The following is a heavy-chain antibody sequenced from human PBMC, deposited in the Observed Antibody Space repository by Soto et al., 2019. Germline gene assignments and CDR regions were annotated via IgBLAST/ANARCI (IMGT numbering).Heavy chain of an antibody. CDR1: GFSLTTTGAG. CDR2: LYWDGDK. V-gene: IGHV2-5*02. J-gene: IGHJ4*02. CDR3: AKDVSDY. Sequence: QITLRESGPTLVQPTQTLTLTCTFSGFSLTTTGAGVAWIRQPPGKALEWLALLYWDGDKRYTPSLKNRLSITEDTSKNQVVLTMTNVDPMDTATYYCAKDVSDYWGQGILVTVSS.